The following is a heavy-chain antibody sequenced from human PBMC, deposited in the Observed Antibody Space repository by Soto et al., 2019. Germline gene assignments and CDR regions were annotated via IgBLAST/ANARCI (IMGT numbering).Heavy chain of an antibody. D-gene: IGHD3-3*01. CDR1: GGSISSSSYY. CDR2: IYYSGST. CDR3: ARHEFLEWLMDFDY. J-gene: IGHJ4*02. V-gene: IGHV4-39*01. Sequence: SETLSLTCTVSGGSISSSSYYWGWIRQPPGKGLEWIGSIYYSGSTYYNPSLKSRVTISVDTSKNQFSLKLSSVTAADTAVYYCARHEFLEWLMDFDYWGQGXLVTVSS.